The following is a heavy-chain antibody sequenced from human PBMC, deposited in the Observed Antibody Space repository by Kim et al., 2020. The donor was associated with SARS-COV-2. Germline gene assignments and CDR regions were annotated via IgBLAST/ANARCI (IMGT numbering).Heavy chain of an antibody. CDR1: GFTFSTAW. CDR2: IKSKTDGGTT. J-gene: IGHJ4*02. Sequence: GGSLRLSCAASGFTFSTAWMSWVRQAPGKGLEWVGRIKSKTDGGTTDYAAPVKGRFTISRDDSKNTLYLQMNSLKTEDTAVYYCTTEDRAYVYYGSGSLVYFDSWGQGTLVTVSS. D-gene: IGHD3-10*01. V-gene: IGHV3-15*01. CDR3: TTEDRAYVYYGSGSLVYFDS.